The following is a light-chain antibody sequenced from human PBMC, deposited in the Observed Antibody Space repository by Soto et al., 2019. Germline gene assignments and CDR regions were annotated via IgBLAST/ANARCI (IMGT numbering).Light chain of an antibody. CDR1: SSDIGGYNY. Sequence: QSALTQPPSASGSPGQSVTISCTGTSSDIGGYNYVSWFQQHPGKAPKLMIYEVGKRPSGVPDRFSGSKSGNTASLTISGLQAEDEADYHCCSYAGTRTSWVFGTGTKLTVL. CDR2: EVG. V-gene: IGLV2-8*01. CDR3: CSYAGTRTSWV. J-gene: IGLJ1*01.